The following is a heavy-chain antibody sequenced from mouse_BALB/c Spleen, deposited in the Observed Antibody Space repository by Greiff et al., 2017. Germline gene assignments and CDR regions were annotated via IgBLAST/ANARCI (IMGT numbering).Heavy chain of an antibody. CDR1: GYTFTSYN. CDR3: ARAGDYDVDAMDY. D-gene: IGHD2-4*01. J-gene: IGHJ4*01. CDR2: IYPGNGDT. Sequence: QVQLQQPGAELVKPGASVKMSCKASGYTFTSYNMHWVKQTPGQGLEWIGAIYPGNGDTSYNQKFKGKATLTADKSSSTAYMQLSSLTSEDSAVYYCARAGDYDVDAMDYWGQGTSVTVSS. V-gene: IGHV1-12*01.